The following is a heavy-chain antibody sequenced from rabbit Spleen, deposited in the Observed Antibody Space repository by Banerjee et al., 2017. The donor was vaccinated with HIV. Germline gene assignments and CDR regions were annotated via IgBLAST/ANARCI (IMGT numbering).Heavy chain of an antibody. D-gene: IGHD4-2*01. Sequence: QEQLVESGGGLVKPGASLTLTCTASGFSFDSDYVMCWVRQAPGKGLEWIACINTYTGRPVYASWTKGPFTISKISSTTVTLQMTSLTAADTATYFCARDSAGREDFSLWGPGTLVTVS. CDR2: INTYTGRP. CDR1: GFSFDSDYV. CDR3: ARDSAGREDFSL. V-gene: IGHV1S45*01. J-gene: IGHJ4*01.